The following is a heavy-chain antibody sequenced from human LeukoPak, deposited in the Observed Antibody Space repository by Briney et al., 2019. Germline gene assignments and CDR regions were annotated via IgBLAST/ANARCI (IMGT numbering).Heavy chain of an antibody. V-gene: IGHV4-39*01. D-gene: IGHD4-17*01. CDR1: GGSISSSSYY. J-gene: IGHJ4*02. CDR2: IYYSGST. CDR3: ARGYVTTTAPFDY. Sequence: SETLSLTCTVSGGSISSSSYYWGWIRQPPGKGLEWIGSIYYSGSTYYSPSLKSRVTISVDTSKNQFSLKLSSVTAADTAVYYCARGYVTTTAPFDYWGQGTLVTVSS.